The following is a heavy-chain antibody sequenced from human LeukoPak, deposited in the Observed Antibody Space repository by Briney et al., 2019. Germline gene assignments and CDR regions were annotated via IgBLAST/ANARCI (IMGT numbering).Heavy chain of an antibody. Sequence: GGCLRLSYAASGYTLDDYAMLWVRHAPGKGLECGSDNSWNSGSIGNADSVKGRFTISRGNAKNSQYLQMKRLRAEDTALYYCARGILLPYFYYYYGMDVWGQGTTVTVSS. CDR1: GYTLDDYA. CDR3: ARGILLPYFYYYYGMDV. J-gene: IGHJ6*02. V-gene: IGHV3-9*01. CDR2: NSWNSGSI. D-gene: IGHD2/OR15-2a*01.